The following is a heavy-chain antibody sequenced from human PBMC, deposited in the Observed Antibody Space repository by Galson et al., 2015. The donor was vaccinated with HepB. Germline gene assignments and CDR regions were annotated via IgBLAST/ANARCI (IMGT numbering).Heavy chain of an antibody. V-gene: IGHV2-70*04. D-gene: IGHD6-13*01. CDR2: IEWDNKK. J-gene: IGHJ5*02. CDR1: GFSLNSREPR. Sequence: PALVKPTQTLTLTCTFSGFSLNSREPRVSWIRQPPGKALEWLARIEWDNKKFYSASLKTRRTISKDTSQNQVVLTLTNVDPVDTATYYCVRIGPAAVDSWGLGTLVTVSS. CDR3: VRIGPAAVDS.